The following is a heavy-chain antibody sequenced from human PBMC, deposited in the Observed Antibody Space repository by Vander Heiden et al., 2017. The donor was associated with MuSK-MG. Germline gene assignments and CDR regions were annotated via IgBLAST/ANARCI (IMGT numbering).Heavy chain of an antibody. V-gene: IGHV3-73*02. J-gene: IGHJ6*02. CDR1: GFTFSGSA. CDR2: IRSKANSYAT. CDR3: TRYQDGGYCSSTSCYRHYYCGMDV. Sequence: EVQLVESGGGLVQPGGSLKLSCAASGFTFSGSAMHWVRQASGKGLEWVGRIRSKANSYATAYAASVKGRFTISRDDSKNTAYLQMNSLKTEDTAVYYCTRYQDGGYCSSTSCYRHYYCGMDVWGQGTTVTVSS. D-gene: IGHD2-2*01.